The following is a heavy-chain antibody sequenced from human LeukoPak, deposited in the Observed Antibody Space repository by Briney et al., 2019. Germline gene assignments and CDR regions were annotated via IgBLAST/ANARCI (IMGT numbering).Heavy chain of an antibody. Sequence: SETLSLTCTVSGGSISSSSFHWGWIRQPPGKGLDWIGTINYSGSTYYNPSLRSRITIFVDTSKNQFSLKLTSVTAADTAVYYCATDDSSGWYETHWGQGTLVTVSS. CDR1: GGSISSSSFH. J-gene: IGHJ4*02. CDR3: ATDDSSGWYETH. V-gene: IGHV4-39*01. CDR2: INYSGST. D-gene: IGHD6-19*01.